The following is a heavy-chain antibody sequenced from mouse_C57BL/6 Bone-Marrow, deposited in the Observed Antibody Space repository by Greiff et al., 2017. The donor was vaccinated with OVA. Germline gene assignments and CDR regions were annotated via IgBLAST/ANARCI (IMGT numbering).Heavy chain of an antibody. CDR2: LDPSDSYT. V-gene: IGHV1-50*01. CDR1: GYTFTSYW. Sequence: QVQLQQPGAELVKPGASVKLSCKASGYTFTSYWMQWVKQRPGQGLEWIGELDPSDSYTNYNQKFKGTATLTVDTSSSTAYMQLSRLTSEDSAVYYCARNYYGSSYYYAMDYWGQGTSVTVSA. J-gene: IGHJ4*01. CDR3: ARNYYGSSYYYAMDY. D-gene: IGHD1-1*01.